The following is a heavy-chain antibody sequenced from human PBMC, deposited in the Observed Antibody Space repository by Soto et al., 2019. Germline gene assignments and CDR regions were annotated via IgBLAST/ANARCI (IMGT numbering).Heavy chain of an antibody. J-gene: IGHJ1*01. D-gene: IGHD1-7*01. CDR3: GRDSRETWDYEAY. V-gene: IGHV4-4*07. CDR2: ISSNGNT. Sequence: SETLSLTCTVSGGSISSYRWSWIRQPAWKGLEWIGRISSNGNTQYNPSLKSRVTVSVDTSRNQFFLNLHSVTAADSAVYFCGRDSRETWDYEAYWGQGSPVTVSS. CDR1: GGSISSYR.